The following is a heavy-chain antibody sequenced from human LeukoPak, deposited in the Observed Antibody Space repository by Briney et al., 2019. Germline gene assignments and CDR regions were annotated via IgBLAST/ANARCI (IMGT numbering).Heavy chain of an antibody. CDR2: IYLGDSDT. CDR3: ARQSLSYYYGSGSYRHYYYYYMDV. D-gene: IGHD3-10*01. V-gene: IGHV5-51*01. CDR1: GYSFTSYW. Sequence: GESLKIPCKGSGYSFTSYWIGWVRQMPGKGLEWMGIIYLGDSDTRYSPSFQGQVTISADKSISTAYLQWSSLKASDTAMYYCARQSLSYYYGSGSYRHYYYYYMDVWGKGTTVTVSS. J-gene: IGHJ6*03.